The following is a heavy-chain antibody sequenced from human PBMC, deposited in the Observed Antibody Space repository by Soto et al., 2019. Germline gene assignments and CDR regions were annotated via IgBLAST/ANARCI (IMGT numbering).Heavy chain of an antibody. Sequence: EVFLVESGGALVQPGRSLRLSCTASGFKFEDYAMHWVRQAPGKGLEWVSGISWSSNIIEYADSVRGRFTIARDNGKNALYLQMNSLRPEDTAFYYCAKGHYSSGWYWDHWGQGTLVTVSS. J-gene: IGHJ4*02. CDR1: GFKFEDYA. D-gene: IGHD6-19*01. CDR2: ISWSSNII. CDR3: AKGHYSSGWYWDH. V-gene: IGHV3-9*01.